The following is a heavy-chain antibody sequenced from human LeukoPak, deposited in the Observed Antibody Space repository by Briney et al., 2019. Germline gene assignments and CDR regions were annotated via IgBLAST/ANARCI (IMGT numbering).Heavy chain of an antibody. CDR3: ARGSNYYYSMDV. D-gene: IGHD3/OR15-3a*01. CDR1: GYSISSGYY. CDR2: IYQSVTT. J-gene: IGHJ6*04. Sequence: SETLSLTCAVSGYSISSGYYWGWIRQPPGKGLEWIGSIYQSVTTYYSPSLKSRVAISADTPKDQFSLTLTSVTAADMAVYYCARGSNYYYSMDVWAKGTTVTVSS. V-gene: IGHV4-38-2*01.